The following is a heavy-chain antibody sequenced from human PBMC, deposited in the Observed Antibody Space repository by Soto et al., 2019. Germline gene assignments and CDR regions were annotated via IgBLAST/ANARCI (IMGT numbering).Heavy chain of an antibody. CDR3: AILIMVRDRYYYYSRCMDV. Sequence: PVTVSSKSSVCTFGSYAISCVRQAPGQGLEWMGGIIPIFGTANYAQKFQGRVTITADESTSTAYMELSSLRSEDTAVYYCAILIMVRDRYYYYSRCMDVWGQGPTVTVS. D-gene: IGHD3-10*01. J-gene: IGHJ6*02. V-gene: IGHV1-69*13. CDR1: VCTFGSYA. CDR2: IIPIFGTA.